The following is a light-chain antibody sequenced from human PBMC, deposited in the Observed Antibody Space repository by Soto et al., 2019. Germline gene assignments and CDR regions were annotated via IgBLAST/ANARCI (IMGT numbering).Light chain of an antibody. CDR3: QQVNIYPIT. V-gene: IGKV1-9*01. CDR2: PAS. Sequence: DIQMTQSPSTLSASVGDRVTITCRASQSVRSWLAWYQQKPGRAPKLLIYPASTLQSGVPSRFSGSGSGTEFTLTISSLQPEDFATYHCQQVNIYPITFGQGTRLEI. CDR1: QSVRSW. J-gene: IGKJ5*01.